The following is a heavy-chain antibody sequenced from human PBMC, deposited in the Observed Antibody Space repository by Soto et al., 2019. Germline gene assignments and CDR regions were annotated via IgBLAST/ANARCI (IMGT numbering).Heavy chain of an antibody. D-gene: IGHD6-19*01. CDR2: IYSDGST. Sequence: EVQLVESGGGLVQPGGSLRLSCAASGFSVSSNYMSWVRQAPGKGLEWGSVIYSDGSTHYADSVKGRFTISRDNSKNTLYLQMNSLRAENTAVYYGATLSSGNYFDYWGQGTLVTVSS. V-gene: IGHV3-66*01. J-gene: IGHJ4*02. CDR1: GFSVSSNY. CDR3: ATLSSGNYFDY.